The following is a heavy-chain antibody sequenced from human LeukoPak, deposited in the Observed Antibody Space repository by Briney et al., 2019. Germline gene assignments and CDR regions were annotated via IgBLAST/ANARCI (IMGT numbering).Heavy chain of an antibody. V-gene: IGHV4-59*01. J-gene: IGHJ1*01. CDR3: AGNDSSGTYFRH. D-gene: IGHD3-22*01. CDR2: IYYSGST. CDR1: GGSISNYY. Sequence: SETLSLTCTVSGGSISNYYWSWIRQPPGKGLEWIGYIYYSGSTNYNPSLKSRVTMSVDTSKNQFSLKLSSVTAADTAVYYCAGNDSSGTYFRHWGQGTRVTVPS.